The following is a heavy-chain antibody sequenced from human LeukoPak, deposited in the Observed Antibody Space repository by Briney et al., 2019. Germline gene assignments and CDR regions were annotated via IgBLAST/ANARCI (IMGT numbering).Heavy chain of an antibody. Sequence: SETPSLTCAVYGGSFNIYSWNWIRQPPGKGLEWIGELNHSGSTSYNPSLKSRVSISVDTSKNQFSLKLSSVTAADTAVYYCARAGGSTVSHSDYWGQGTLVTVSS. J-gene: IGHJ4*02. CDR2: LNHSGST. D-gene: IGHD4-17*01. CDR1: GGSFNIYS. CDR3: ARAGGSTVSHSDY. V-gene: IGHV4-34*01.